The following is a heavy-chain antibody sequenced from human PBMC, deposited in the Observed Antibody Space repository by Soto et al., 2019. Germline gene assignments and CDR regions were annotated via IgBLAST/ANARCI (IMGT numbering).Heavy chain of an antibody. CDR2: ISAYNGNT. D-gene: IGHD1-7*01. CDR3: AREAITGTLGLYYYGMDV. CDR1: GYTFTSYG. J-gene: IGHJ6*02. V-gene: IGHV1-18*01. Sequence: ASVKVSCKASGYTFTSYGISWVRQAPGQGLEWMGWISAYNGNTNYAQKLQGRVTMTTDTSTSTAYMELRSLRSDDTAVYYCAREAITGTLGLYYYGMDVWGQGTTVTVS.